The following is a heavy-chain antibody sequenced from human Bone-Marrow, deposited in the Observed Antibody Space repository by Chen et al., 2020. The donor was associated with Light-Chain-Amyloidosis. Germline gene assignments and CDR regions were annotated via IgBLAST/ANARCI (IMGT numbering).Heavy chain of an antibody. J-gene: IGHJ4*02. CDR3: ARRRDGYNFDY. Sequence: GYTFPNYWIGWVRQMPGKGLEWMGVIYPDDSDARXSXSFEGXXXXSXXXXXXXXXXXXXXLKASDTAXYYCARRRDGYNFDYWGQGTLVTVSS. D-gene: IGHD2-21*01. CDR1: GYTFPNYW. V-gene: IGHV5-51*01. CDR2: IYPDDSDA.